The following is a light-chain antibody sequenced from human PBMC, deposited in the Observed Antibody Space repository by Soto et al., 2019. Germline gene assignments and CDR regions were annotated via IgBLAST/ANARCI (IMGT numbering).Light chain of an antibody. CDR3: QQRSNWPS. V-gene: IGKV3-11*01. CDR1: QSVSSY. Sequence: EILLTQSPSTLPLSPGDRATLSCRASQSVSSYLAWYQQKPGQAPRLLIYDASNRATGIPARFSGSGSGTDFTLTISSPEPEDFAVYYCQQRSNWPSFGPGTKVDIK. CDR2: DAS. J-gene: IGKJ3*01.